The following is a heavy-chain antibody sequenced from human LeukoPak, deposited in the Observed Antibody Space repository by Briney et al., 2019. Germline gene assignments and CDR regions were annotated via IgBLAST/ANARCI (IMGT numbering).Heavy chain of an antibody. Sequence: ASVKVSCKASGYTFTGYYMHWVRQAPGQGLEWMGWINSNSGGTNYAQKFQGRVTMTRDMSISTVYMELSRLRSDDTAVYYCAREKVEGANWFDPWGQGTLVTVFS. D-gene: IGHD2-15*01. CDR3: AREKVEGANWFDP. CDR2: INSNSGGT. J-gene: IGHJ5*02. V-gene: IGHV1-2*02. CDR1: GYTFTGYY.